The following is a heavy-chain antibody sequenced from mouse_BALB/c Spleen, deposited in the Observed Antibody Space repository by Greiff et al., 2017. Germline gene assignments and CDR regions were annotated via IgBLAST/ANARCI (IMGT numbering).Heavy chain of an antibody. CDR3: ARDGTYYDYDGDAMDY. D-gene: IGHD2-4*01. Sequence: QVQLKQSGAELMKPGASVKISCKATGYTFSSYWIEWVKQRPGHGLEWIGEILPGSGSTNYNEKFKGKATFTADTSSNTAYMQLSSLTSEDSAVYYCARDGTYYDYDGDAMDYWGQGTSVTVSA. J-gene: IGHJ4*01. V-gene: IGHV1-9*01. CDR2: ILPGSGST. CDR1: GYTFSSYW.